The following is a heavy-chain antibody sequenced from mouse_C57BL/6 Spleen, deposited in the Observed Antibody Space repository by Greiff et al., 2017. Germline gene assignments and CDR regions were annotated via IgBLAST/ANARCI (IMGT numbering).Heavy chain of an antibody. CDR3: ARDLGLRAMDY. CDR2: IYPGDGDT. D-gene: IGHD4-1*01. Sequence: VQLQQSGPELVKPGASVKISCKASGYAFSSSWMNWVKQRPGTGLERIGRIYPGDGDTNYNGKFKGKATLTADKSSSTAYMQLSSLTSEDSAVYFCARDLGLRAMDYWGQGTSVTVAS. J-gene: IGHJ4*01. V-gene: IGHV1-82*01. CDR1: GYAFSSSW.